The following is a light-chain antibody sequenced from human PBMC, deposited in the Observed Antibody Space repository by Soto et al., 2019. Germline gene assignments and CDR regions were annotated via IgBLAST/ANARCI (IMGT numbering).Light chain of an antibody. V-gene: IGLV2-11*01. CDR2: DVS. Sequence: QSALTQPRSVSGSPGQSVTISCTGTSSDVGGYNYVSWYQQHPGKAPKLMIYDVSKRPSGVPDRFSGSKSGNTASLTISGLQAEDEADYYCCSYAGSYRGFGTGTKLIVL. J-gene: IGLJ1*01. CDR1: SSDVGGYNY. CDR3: CSYAGSYRG.